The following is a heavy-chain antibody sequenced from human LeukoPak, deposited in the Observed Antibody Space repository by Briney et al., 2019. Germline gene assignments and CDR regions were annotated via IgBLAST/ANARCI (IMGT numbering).Heavy chain of an antibody. CDR1: GFTFSSYA. Sequence: GGSLRLSCAASGFTFSSYAMYWVRQAPGKGPEYVSAISSNGGSTYYANSVKGRFTISRDNSKNTLYLQMGSLRSEDMAVYYCARGGPTHGWGGDYWGQGTLVTVSS. J-gene: IGHJ4*02. V-gene: IGHV3-64*01. CDR2: ISSNGGST. D-gene: IGHD6-19*01. CDR3: ARGGPTHGWGGDY.